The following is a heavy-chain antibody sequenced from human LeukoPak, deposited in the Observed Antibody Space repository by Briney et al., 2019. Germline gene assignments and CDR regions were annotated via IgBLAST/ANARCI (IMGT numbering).Heavy chain of an antibody. J-gene: IGHJ4*02. CDR2: VDYSGGT. Sequence: SETLSLTCTVSGDSFSSVTDYWAWIRQPPGKGLERIASVDYSGGTYYNPSLESRVAISADMSKNQFSLKLTSVTGADTAVYYCAGERGEEYSSGWYKTNYFDNWGQGIRVTVSS. D-gene: IGHD6-19*01. V-gene: IGHV4-39*07. CDR3: AGERGEEYSSGWYKTNYFDN. CDR1: GDSFSSVTDY.